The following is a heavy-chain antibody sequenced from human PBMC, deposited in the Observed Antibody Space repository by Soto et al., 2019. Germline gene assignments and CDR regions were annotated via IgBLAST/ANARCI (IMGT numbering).Heavy chain of an antibody. Sequence: PGGSLRLSCAASGSTFTSSVMAWVRRPPGRGLEWISSLGLIPRLTFYADSVKGRFTISRDNSRTTLYLQMTGLTFDDTAVYYCAAYADGPYRPPYDYWGQGTQVTVSS. CDR3: AAYADGPYRPPYDY. CDR2: LGLIPRLT. D-gene: IGHD3-16*02. V-gene: IGHV3-23*01. J-gene: IGHJ4*02. CDR1: GSTFTSSV.